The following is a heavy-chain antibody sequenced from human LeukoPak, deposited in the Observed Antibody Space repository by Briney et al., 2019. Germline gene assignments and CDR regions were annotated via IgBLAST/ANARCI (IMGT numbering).Heavy chain of an antibody. CDR1: GGSISSSNDY. CDR3: ARGNGWLQNNKRYYFDY. J-gene: IGHJ4*02. V-gene: IGHV4-39*07. Sequence: SETLSLTCTVSGGSISSSNDYWGWIRQPPGKGLEWIGSIYYSGSTYYNPSLKSRVTISVDTSKNQFSLKLSSVTAADTAVYYCARGNGWLQNNKRYYFDYWGQGTLVTVSS. CDR2: IYYSGST. D-gene: IGHD5-24*01.